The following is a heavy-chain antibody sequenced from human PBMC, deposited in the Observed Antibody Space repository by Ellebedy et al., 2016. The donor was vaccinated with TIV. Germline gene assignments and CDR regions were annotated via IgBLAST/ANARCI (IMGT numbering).Heavy chain of an antibody. J-gene: IGHJ3*02. CDR2: IRQDGSEK. D-gene: IGHD4-17*01. Sequence: GGSLRLSCAASGFSFRSYWMSWVRQVPGKGLEWVAKIRQDGSEKYYVDSVKGRFTISRDNTNNSLFLQMNSLRAEDTAVYYCATDGSYGDFRSPAHAFETWGQGTMVSVSS. V-gene: IGHV3-7*01. CDR3: ATDGSYGDFRSPAHAFET. CDR1: GFSFRSYW.